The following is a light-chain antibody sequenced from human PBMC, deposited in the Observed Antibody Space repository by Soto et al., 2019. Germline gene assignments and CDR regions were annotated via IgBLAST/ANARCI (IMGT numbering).Light chain of an antibody. J-gene: IGKJ5*01. CDR1: QSVGSIY. CDR3: QQYGSLSIT. CDR2: GAS. Sequence: EVVLTQYTTTLSLSPGERATLSCRASQSVGSIYLAWYQQRPGQAPRLLISGASNRATGIPVRFSGSGSGTDFTLTISGLEPEDFAVYYCQQYGSLSITFGQGTRLEVK. V-gene: IGKV3-20*01.